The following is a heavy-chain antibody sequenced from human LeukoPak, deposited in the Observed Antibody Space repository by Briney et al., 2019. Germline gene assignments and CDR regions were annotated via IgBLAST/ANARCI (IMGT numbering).Heavy chain of an antibody. CDR1: GYSFTSYW. CDR3: ARLRYYGSGSPRGRPGWFDP. V-gene: IGHV5-10-1*01. J-gene: IGHJ5*02. D-gene: IGHD3-10*01. Sequence: GESLKISCKGSGYSFTSYWISWVRQMPGKGLEGMGRIDPSDSDTNYSPSFQGHVTISHYKSISTAYLQWSSLKASDTAMYYCARLRYYGSGSPRGRPGWFDPWGQGTLVTVSS. CDR2: IDPSDSDT.